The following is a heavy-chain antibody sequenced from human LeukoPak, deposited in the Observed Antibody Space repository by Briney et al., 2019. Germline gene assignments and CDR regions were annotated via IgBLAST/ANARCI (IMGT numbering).Heavy chain of an antibody. J-gene: IGHJ4*02. Sequence: GRSLRLSCAASGFTFDDYAMHRVRQAPGKGLEWVSGISWNSGSIGYADSVKGRFTISRDNAKNSLYLQMNSLRAEDTALYYCAKDRGVVPAAPDDYWGQGTLVTVSS. CDR2: ISWNSGSI. D-gene: IGHD2-2*01. CDR3: AKDRGVVPAAPDDY. V-gene: IGHV3-9*01. CDR1: GFTFDDYA.